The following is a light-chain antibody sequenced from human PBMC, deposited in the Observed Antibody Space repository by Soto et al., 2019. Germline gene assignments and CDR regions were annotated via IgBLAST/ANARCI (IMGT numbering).Light chain of an antibody. CDR2: KVS. CDR3: QVFNTYSYSRM. CDR1: QNIIRW. J-gene: IGKJ1*01. V-gene: IGKV1-5*03. Sequence: DIQLTQAPSSLSASVGDRVTISCRASQNIIRWLAWSQQKPRKAPTLLIYKVSHLQSGVPSRFSGSGSGTEFSLTISSLQPEDFATYYCQVFNTYSYSRMFGQGTKVDI.